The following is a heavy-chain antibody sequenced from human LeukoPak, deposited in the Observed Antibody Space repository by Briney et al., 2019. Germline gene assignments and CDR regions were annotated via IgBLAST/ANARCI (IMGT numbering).Heavy chain of an antibody. J-gene: IGHJ3*02. CDR1: GFTFSSYG. D-gene: IGHD5-18*01. CDR3: AKDRISGYNYGLSAFDI. V-gene: IGHV3-30*02. CDR2: TRYDGSNK. Sequence: PGGSLRLSCAASGFTFSSYGMSWVRQAPGKGLGWVAFTRYDGSNKYYADSVKGRFTISRDNSKNTLYLQMNSLRAEDTAVYYCAKDRISGYNYGLSAFDIWGQGTTVTVSS.